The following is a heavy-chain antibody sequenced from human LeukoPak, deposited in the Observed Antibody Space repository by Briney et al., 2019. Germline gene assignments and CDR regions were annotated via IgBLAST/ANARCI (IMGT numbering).Heavy chain of an antibody. J-gene: IGHJ2*01. Sequence: PGGSLRLSCAASGFTFSSYWMNWVRQAPGKGLEWVANIKQDGSEKNYVDFVKGRFTISRANAKNSMDLQMDSLRAEDTAMYYCARARGDGYQWYFDLWGRGTLVTVSS. D-gene: IGHD5-24*01. CDR2: IKQDGSEK. V-gene: IGHV3-7*01. CDR1: GFTFSSYW. CDR3: ARARGDGYQWYFDL.